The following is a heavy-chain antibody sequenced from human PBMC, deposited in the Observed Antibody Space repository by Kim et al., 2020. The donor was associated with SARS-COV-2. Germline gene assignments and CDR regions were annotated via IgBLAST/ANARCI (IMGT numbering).Heavy chain of an antibody. CDR2: IKSKTDGGTT. CDR3: TTGIVVVPAAIVSCDRIDY. J-gene: IGHJ4*02. V-gene: IGHV3-15*01. D-gene: IGHD2-2*01. Sequence: GGSLRLSCAASGFTFSNAWMSWVRQAPGKGLEWVGRIKSKTDGGTTDYAAPVKGRFTISRDDSKNTLYLQMNSLKTEDTAVYYCTTGIVVVPAAIVSCDRIDYWGQGTLVTVSS. CDR1: GFTFSNAW.